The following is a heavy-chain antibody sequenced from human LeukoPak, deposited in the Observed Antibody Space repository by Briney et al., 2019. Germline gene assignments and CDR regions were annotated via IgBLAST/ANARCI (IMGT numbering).Heavy chain of an antibody. Sequence: HGESLKISCKGSGYSFTNYWIAWLRQMPGKGLEWMGIIYPGDSDMRYSPSFQGQVIISADRSINTAYLQWSSLKASDTGMYYCARQDTAMVTPIDYWGHGTLVTVSS. CDR1: GYSFTNYW. D-gene: IGHD5-18*01. J-gene: IGHJ4*01. CDR2: IYPGDSDM. CDR3: ARQDTAMVTPIDY. V-gene: IGHV5-51*01.